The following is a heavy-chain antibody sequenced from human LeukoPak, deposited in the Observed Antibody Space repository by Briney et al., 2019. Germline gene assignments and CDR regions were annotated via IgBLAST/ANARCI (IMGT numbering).Heavy chain of an antibody. Sequence: LGGSLRLSCAASGFTFSSYAMHWVRQAPGKGLEWVAVISYDGSNKYYADSVKGRFTISRDNAKSSMYLQMNSLRAEDTAVYFCARVVYRYGYAFDIWGQGTEVTVSS. CDR2: ISYDGSNK. D-gene: IGHD5-18*01. V-gene: IGHV3-30-3*01. J-gene: IGHJ3*02. CDR1: GFTFSSYA. CDR3: ARVVYRYGYAFDI.